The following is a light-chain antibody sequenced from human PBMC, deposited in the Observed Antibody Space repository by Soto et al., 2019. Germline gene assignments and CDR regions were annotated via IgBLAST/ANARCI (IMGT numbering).Light chain of an antibody. CDR2: LGS. V-gene: IGKV2-28*01. J-gene: IGKJ4*01. CDR3: MQALQTPLT. CDR1: QSLLQSNGYNY. Sequence: DIVMTQSPLSLAVTPGEPASISCRSSQSLLQSNGYNYLDWYLQKPGQSPQVLIYLGSNRASGVPDRFSGSGSGTDFTLKISRVEAEDVGVYYCMQALQTPLTFGGGTKVDI.